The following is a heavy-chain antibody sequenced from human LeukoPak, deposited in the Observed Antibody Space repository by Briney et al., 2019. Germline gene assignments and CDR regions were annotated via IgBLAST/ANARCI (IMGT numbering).Heavy chain of an antibody. D-gene: IGHD6-6*01. CDR1: GGSISSYY. CDR3: AREGAAARRTGWFDP. CDR2: IYTSGST. Sequence: SETLSLTCTVSGGSISSYYWSWIRQPAGKGLEWIGRIYTSGSTNYNPSLKGRVTMSVDTSKNQFSLKLSSVTAADTAVYYCAREGAAARRTGWFDPWGQGTLVTVSS. V-gene: IGHV4-4*07. J-gene: IGHJ5*02.